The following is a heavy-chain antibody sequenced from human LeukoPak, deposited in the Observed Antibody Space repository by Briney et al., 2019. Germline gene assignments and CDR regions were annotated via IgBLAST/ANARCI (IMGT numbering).Heavy chain of an antibody. Sequence: ASVKVSCKASGGTFNTYAITWVRQAPGQGLEWMGGIIPIFGTANYAQKFQGRVTITADKSTSTAYMELSSLRSEDTAVYYCARGTIAVAGTYYYYYYMDVWGKGTTVTVSS. CDR2: IIPIFGTA. CDR3: ARGTIAVAGTYYYYYYMDV. J-gene: IGHJ6*03. D-gene: IGHD6-19*01. V-gene: IGHV1-69*06. CDR1: GGTFNTYA.